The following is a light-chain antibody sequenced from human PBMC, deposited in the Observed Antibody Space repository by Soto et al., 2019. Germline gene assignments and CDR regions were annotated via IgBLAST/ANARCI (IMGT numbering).Light chain of an antibody. CDR3: AAWDDRLVV. V-gene: IGLV1-47*01. J-gene: IGLJ2*01. CDR1: SSNIGSAY. CDR2: RNN. Sequence: QSVLTQPPSASGTPGQTVTISCSGSSSNIGSAYIYWYQHLPGTAPKLLIYRNNQRPSGVPDRFSASKSGTSASLAISGLRSEDDADYYCAAWDDRLVVFGGGTKLTVL.